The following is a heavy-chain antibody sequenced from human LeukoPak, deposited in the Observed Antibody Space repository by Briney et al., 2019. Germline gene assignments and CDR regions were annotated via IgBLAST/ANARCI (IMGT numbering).Heavy chain of an antibody. V-gene: IGHV3-48*03. Sequence: GRSLRLSCAASGFTFSSYEMHWVRQAPGKGLEWVSYITCSGSNKYYADSVKGRFTISRDNSKNSLYLQMNSLRAEDTAVYYCARCGYYGSGAYDYWGQGTLVTVSS. D-gene: IGHD3-10*01. CDR1: GFTFSSYE. CDR2: ITCSGSNK. J-gene: IGHJ4*02. CDR3: ARCGYYGSGAYDY.